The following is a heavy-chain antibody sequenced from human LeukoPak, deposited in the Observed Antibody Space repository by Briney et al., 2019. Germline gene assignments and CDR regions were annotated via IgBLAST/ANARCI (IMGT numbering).Heavy chain of an antibody. Sequence: TSETLSLTCSVSGGSISSPTYYWGWLRQSPGKGLEWIGSIYYSGKTYYNPPLQTRVTISVDTSNNHFSLNLDSVTAADTAFYYCATTFYDVLTGYHDVFDIWGRGTMVTVSS. V-gene: IGHV4-39*02. CDR1: GGSISSPTYY. D-gene: IGHD3-9*01. J-gene: IGHJ3*02. CDR3: ATTFYDVLTGYHDVFDI. CDR2: IYYSGKT.